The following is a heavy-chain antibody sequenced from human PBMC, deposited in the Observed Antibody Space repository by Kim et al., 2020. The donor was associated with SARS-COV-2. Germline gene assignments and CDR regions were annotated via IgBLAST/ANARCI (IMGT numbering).Heavy chain of an antibody. V-gene: IGHV3-7*01. D-gene: IGHD6-19*01. Sequence: GGSLRLSCAASGFTFSSYWMTWVRQAPGKGLEWVANIKQDGNQKYYGDSVKGRFTISRDNAKNSLYLQMNSLRAEDTAVYYCARDGDLYSSGKDAFDIWGQGTMVTVSS. CDR2: IKQDGNQK. CDR3: ARDGDLYSSGKDAFDI. CDR1: GFTFSSYW. J-gene: IGHJ3*02.